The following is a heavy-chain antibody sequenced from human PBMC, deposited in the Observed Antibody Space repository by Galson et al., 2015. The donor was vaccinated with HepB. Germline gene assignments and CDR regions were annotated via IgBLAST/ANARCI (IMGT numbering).Heavy chain of an antibody. CDR2: IIPIFGTA. D-gene: IGHD1-26*01. CDR1: GGTFSSYA. CDR3: ARDGWEPGRLDY. V-gene: IGHV1-69*06. J-gene: IGHJ4*02. Sequence: SVKVSCKASGGTFSSYAISWVRQAPGQGLEWMGGIIPIFGTANYAQKFQGGVTITADKSTSTAYMELSSLRSEDTAVYYCARDGWEPGRLDYWGQGTLVTVSS.